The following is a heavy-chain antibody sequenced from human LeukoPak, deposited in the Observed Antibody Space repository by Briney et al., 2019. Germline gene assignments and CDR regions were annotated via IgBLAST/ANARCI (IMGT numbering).Heavy chain of an antibody. CDR2: IYYTGNA. V-gene: IGHV4-30-4*01. Sequence: PSETLSLTCTVSGGSISSGDYYWSWIRQPPGKGLEWVGYIYYTGNAYYNPSLKSRVTISVDTSKNQFSLKLSSVTAADTAVYYCARTVDTAMAYYFDYWGQGTLVTVSS. CDR3: ARTVDTAMAYYFDY. D-gene: IGHD5-18*01. J-gene: IGHJ4*02. CDR1: GGSISSGDYY.